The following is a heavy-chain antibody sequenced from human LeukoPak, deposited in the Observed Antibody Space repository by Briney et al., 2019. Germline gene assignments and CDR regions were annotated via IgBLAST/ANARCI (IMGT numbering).Heavy chain of an antibody. CDR2: INPNSGGT. J-gene: IGHJ4*02. V-gene: IGHV1-2*02. CDR1: GYTFTGYY. CDR3: ARDVYCSGGSCYNFDY. Sequence: ASVKVSCKASGYTFTGYYMHWVRQAPGQGLEWMGWINPNSGGTNYAQKFQGRVTMTRDTSISTAYMELSRLRSDDTAVYYCARDVYCSGGSCYNFDYWGRGTLVTVSS. D-gene: IGHD2-15*01.